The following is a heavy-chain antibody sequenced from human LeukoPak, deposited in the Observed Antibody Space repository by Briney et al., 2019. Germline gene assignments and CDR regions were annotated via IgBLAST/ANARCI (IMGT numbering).Heavy chain of an antibody. CDR3: ARRKDSSSWYEIPYYFDY. Sequence: PSETLSLTCTVSGGSISSYYWSWIRQPPGKGLEWIGYIYYSGSTNYNPSLKSRVTISVDTSKNQFSLKLSSVTAADTAVYYCARRKDSSSWYEIPYYFDYWGQGTLVTVSS. CDR2: IYYSGST. CDR1: GGSISSYY. V-gene: IGHV4-59*12. J-gene: IGHJ4*02. D-gene: IGHD6-13*01.